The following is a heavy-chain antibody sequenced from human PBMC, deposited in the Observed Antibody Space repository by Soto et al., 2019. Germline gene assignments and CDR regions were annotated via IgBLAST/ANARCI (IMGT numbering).Heavy chain of an antibody. CDR3: ARGGYYGSGSYYNVFDY. J-gene: IGHJ4*02. D-gene: IGHD3-10*01. CDR2: IYYSGST. V-gene: IGHV4-31*03. Sequence: SETLSPTCTVSGGSISSGGYYWSWIRQHPGKGLEWIGYIYYSGSTYYNPSLKSRVTISVDTSKNQFSLKLSSVTAADTAVYYCARGGYYGSGSYYNVFDYWGQGTLVTVSS. CDR1: GGSISSGGYY.